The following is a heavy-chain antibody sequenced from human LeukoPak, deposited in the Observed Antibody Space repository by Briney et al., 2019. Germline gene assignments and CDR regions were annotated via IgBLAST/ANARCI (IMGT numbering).Heavy chain of an antibody. CDR3: ARDGNAPDIVVVPPAIGYFQQ. D-gene: IGHD2-2*01. J-gene: IGHJ1*01. CDR2: ISYNGSNQ. V-gene: IGHV3-30*03. CDR1: GFTFSSYS. Sequence: GGSLRLSCAASGFTFSSYSMDWVRQAPGNGLEWVGIISYNGSNQDYAVSVKGRFTISRDNSKNTLYLHMNNLRAEDSAVYYCARDGNAPDIVVVPPAIGYFQQWGQGTLVTVSS.